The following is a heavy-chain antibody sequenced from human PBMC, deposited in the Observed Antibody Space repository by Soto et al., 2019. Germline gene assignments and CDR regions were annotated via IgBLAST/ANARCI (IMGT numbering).Heavy chain of an antibody. CDR2: ISYDGSNK. D-gene: IGHD3-10*01. J-gene: IGHJ6*02. CDR1: GFTFSSYA. CDR3: ARDGYYYGSGSYYKAYYYYYGMDV. V-gene: IGHV3-30-3*01. Sequence: GGSLRLSCAASGFTFSSYAMHWVRQAPGKGLEWVAVISYDGSNKYYADSVKGRFTISRDNSKNTLYLQMNSLRAEDTAVYYSARDGYYYGSGSYYKAYYYYYGMDVWGQGTTVTVS.